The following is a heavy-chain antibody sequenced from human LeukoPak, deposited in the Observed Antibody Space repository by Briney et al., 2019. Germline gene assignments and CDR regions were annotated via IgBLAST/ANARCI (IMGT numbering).Heavy chain of an antibody. CDR2: INHSGST. V-gene: IGHV4-34*01. CDR3: ARNRPRTISPLDY. J-gene: IGHJ4*02. CDR1: GGSFSGYY. Sequence: SETLSLTCAVYGGSFSGYYWSWIRQPPGKGLEWIGEINHSGSTNYNPSLKSRVTISVDTSKNQFSLKLSSVTAADTAVYYCARNRPRTISPLDYWGQGTLVTVSS. D-gene: IGHD3-9*01.